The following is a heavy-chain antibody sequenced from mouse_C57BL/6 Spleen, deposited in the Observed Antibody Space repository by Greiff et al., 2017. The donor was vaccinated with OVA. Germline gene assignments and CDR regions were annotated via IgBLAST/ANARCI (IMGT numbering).Heavy chain of an antibody. CDR3: ATIYYDYGYFDV. CDR2: IHPNSGST. D-gene: IGHD2-4*01. Sequence: VQLQQPGAELVKPGASVKLSCKASGYTFTSYWMHWVKQRPGPGLEWIGMIHPNSGSTTYNEKLQSKATLTVDNSSSTAYLHLSSLTSEYTAVDYCATIYYDYGYFDVWGTGTTVTVSS. CDR1: GYTFTSYW. V-gene: IGHV1-64*01. J-gene: IGHJ1*03.